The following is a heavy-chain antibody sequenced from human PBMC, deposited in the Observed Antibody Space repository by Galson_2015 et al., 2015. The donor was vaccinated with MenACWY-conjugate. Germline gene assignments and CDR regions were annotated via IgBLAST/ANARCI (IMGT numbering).Heavy chain of an antibody. CDR3: ARLNTGSHFGSGYYFDS. CDR2: IFNSDST. D-gene: IGHD1-26*01. CDR1: SDSVTTYF. V-gene: IGHV4-59*02. Sequence: LSLTCTVSSDSVTTYFWSWFRQPPGRELEYIGYIFNSDSTNYNPSLKSRVTISADTPKNQFSLNLISVTSADTAMYYCARLNTGSHFGSGYYFDSWGQGTLVTVSS. J-gene: IGHJ4*02.